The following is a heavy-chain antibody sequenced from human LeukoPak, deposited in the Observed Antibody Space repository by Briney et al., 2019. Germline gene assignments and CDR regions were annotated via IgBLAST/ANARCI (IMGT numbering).Heavy chain of an antibody. CDR3: ARYYGSGTYALDY. CDR1: GFTFSTYY. CDR2: INSDGSSA. D-gene: IGHD3-10*01. V-gene: IGHV3-74*01. J-gene: IGHJ4*02. Sequence: GGSLRLSCAASGFTFSTYYMHWVRQAPGKGRVWVSRINSDGSSASYAESVKGRFTIYRDNAKNTLYLQINSLRAEDTAVYYCARYYGSGTYALDYWGQGTLVTVSS.